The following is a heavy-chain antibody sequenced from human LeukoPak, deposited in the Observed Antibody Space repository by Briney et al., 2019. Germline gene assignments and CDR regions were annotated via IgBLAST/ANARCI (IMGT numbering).Heavy chain of an antibody. D-gene: IGHD7-27*01. Sequence: SETLSLTCTVSGGSISSSDYYWSWIRQPPGKGLEWIGYIYYSGSTYYNPSLKSRVTISVDTSKNQFSLKLSSVTAADTAVYYCARFSPRAMGNYLDFWGQGTLVTVSS. V-gene: IGHV4-30-4*08. CDR3: ARFSPRAMGNYLDF. CDR1: GGSISSSDYY. J-gene: IGHJ4*02. CDR2: IYYSGST.